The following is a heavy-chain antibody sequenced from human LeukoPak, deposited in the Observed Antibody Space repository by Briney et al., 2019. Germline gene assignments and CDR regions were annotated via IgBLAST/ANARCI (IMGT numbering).Heavy chain of an antibody. J-gene: IGHJ6*02. D-gene: IGHD6-6*01. CDR1: GGTFSSYA. CDR3: ARGLGYSSSVYYYYYYGMDV. V-gene: IGHV1-69*04. Sequence: SVKVSCKASGGTFSSYAISWVRQAPGQGLEWMGRIIPILGIANYAQKFQGRVTITADRSTSTAYMELSSLRSEDTAVYYCARGLGYSSSVYYYYYYGMDVWGQGTTVTVSS. CDR2: IIPILGIA.